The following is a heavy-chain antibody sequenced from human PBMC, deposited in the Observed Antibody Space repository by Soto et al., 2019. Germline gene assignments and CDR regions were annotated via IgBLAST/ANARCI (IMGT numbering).Heavy chain of an antibody. CDR3: VRDQKYFRVNGNWFDS. V-gene: IGHV1-18*04. D-gene: IGHD2-2*01. Sequence: ASVKVSCKASGYTSADFGISWVLQAPGQGLEWMGRVSGNNGASNPAPKVQGRITMTLDTSTGVSYMALRSLRSDDTAIYYCVRDQKYFRVNGNWFDSWGQGTLVTVSS. CDR2: VSGNNGAS. J-gene: IGHJ5*01. CDR1: GYTSADFG.